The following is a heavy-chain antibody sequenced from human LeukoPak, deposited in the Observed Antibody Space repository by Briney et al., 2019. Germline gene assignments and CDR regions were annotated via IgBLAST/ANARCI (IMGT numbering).Heavy chain of an antibody. J-gene: IGHJ3*02. CDR3: AKPIVVVPAAPPDAFDI. V-gene: IGHV3-23*01. CDR1: GFTFSSYA. Sequence: GGSQRLSCAASGFTFSSYAMSWVRQAPGKGLEWVSAISGSGGSTYYADSVKGRFTISRDNSKNTLYLQMNSLRAEDTAVYYCAKPIVVVPAAPPDAFDIWGQGTMVTVSS. D-gene: IGHD2-2*01. CDR2: ISGSGGST.